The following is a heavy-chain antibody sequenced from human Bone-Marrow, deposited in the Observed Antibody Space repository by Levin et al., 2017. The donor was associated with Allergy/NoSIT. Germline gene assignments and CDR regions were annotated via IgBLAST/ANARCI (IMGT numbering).Heavy chain of an antibody. V-gene: IGHV3-30*18. CDR3: AKGLDYDILTGCDY. D-gene: IGHD3-9*01. CDR2: ISYDGSNK. CDR1: GFTFSSYG. Sequence: PGESLKISCAASGFTFSSYGMYWVRQAPGKGLDWVAVISYDGSNKYYADSVKGRFTISRDNSKNTLYLQMSSLRAEDTAVYYCAKGLDYDILTGCDYWGQGTLVTVSS. J-gene: IGHJ4*02.